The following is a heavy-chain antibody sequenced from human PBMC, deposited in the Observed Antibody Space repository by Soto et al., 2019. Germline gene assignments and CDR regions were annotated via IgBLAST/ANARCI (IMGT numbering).Heavy chain of an antibody. Sequence: SETQSLTSTVSGGSISSYYWSWIRQPPGKGLEWIGYIYYSGSTNYNPSLKSRVTISVDTSKNQFSLKLSSVTAADTAVYYCARGEYYYDSSGYYPVGFQHWGQGTLVTVSS. CDR2: IYYSGST. D-gene: IGHD3-22*01. CDR1: GGSISSYY. V-gene: IGHV4-59*01. J-gene: IGHJ1*01. CDR3: ARGEYYYDSSGYYPVGFQH.